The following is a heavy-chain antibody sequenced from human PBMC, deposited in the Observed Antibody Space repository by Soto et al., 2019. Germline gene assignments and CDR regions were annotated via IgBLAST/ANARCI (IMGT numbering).Heavy chain of an antibody. Sequence: QVQLVQSGAEVKKPGASVKVSCKASGYTFTGYYMHWVRQAPGQGLEWLGWINPNSGGTNYAQKFQGRVTMTRDTSISTAYMELSRLRSDDTAVYYCARAPILRFLEWLSDDYWGQGTLVTVSS. V-gene: IGHV1-2*02. J-gene: IGHJ4*02. CDR3: ARAPILRFLEWLSDDY. CDR1: GYTFTGYY. CDR2: INPNSGGT. D-gene: IGHD3-3*01.